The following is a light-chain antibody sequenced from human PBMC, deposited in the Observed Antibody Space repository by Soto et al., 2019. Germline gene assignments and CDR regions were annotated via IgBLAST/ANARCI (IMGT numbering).Light chain of an antibody. CDR3: QQYGSSPLIT. CDR2: GAS. Sequence: EIVLTQSPGTLSLSPGERATLACRASQSGSSSYLAWYQQKPGQAPRLLIYGASSRATGIPDRFRGSGSGTDFTLTISRLEPEDFAVYYCQQYGSSPLITFGQGTRLEIK. CDR1: QSGSSSY. V-gene: IGKV3-20*01. J-gene: IGKJ5*01.